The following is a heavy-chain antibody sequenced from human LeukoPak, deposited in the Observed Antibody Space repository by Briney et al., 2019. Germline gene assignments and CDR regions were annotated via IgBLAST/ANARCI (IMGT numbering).Heavy chain of an antibody. CDR3: ARALEYSSGWYNFDY. V-gene: IGHV4-59*01. D-gene: IGHD6-19*01. CDR1: GGSISSYY. Sequence: SETLSLTCTVSGGSISSYYWSWIRQPPGKELEWIGYIYYSGSTNYNPSLKSRVTISVDTSKNQFSLKLSSVTAADTAVYYCARALEYSSGWYNFDYWGQGTLVTVSS. J-gene: IGHJ4*02. CDR2: IYYSGST.